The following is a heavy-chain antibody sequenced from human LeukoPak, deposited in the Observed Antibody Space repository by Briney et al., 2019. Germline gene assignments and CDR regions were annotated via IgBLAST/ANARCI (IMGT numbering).Heavy chain of an antibody. CDR3: AKQSYARSLGE. CDR2: TNSGGATT. CDR1: GFPFSDFS. J-gene: IGHJ4*02. Sequence: GGSLRLSCATSGFPFSDFSMSWVRQAPGKGLEWISTTNSGGATTDYAESVKGRFTISRDNSKNILYLQMSSLRVEDTAMYYCAKQSYARSLGEGGPGTLVSVSS. D-gene: IGHD2-8*01. V-gene: IGHV3-23*01.